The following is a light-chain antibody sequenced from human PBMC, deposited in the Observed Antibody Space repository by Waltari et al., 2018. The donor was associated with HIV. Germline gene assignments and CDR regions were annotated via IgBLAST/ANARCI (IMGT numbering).Light chain of an antibody. CDR1: QSISSY. V-gene: IGKV1-39*01. Sequence: DIQMTQSPSSLSASVGDRVTIPCRASQSISSYLNWYQQKPGKAPNLLIYAASSVQSGVPSRFSGSGSGTDFTLTISSLQPEDFATYYCQQSYITPLTFGGGTKVEIK. J-gene: IGKJ4*01. CDR3: QQSYITPLT. CDR2: AAS.